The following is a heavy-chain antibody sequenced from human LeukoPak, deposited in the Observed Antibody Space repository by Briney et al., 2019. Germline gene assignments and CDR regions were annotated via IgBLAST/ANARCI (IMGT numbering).Heavy chain of an antibody. CDR3: ARGGYSSTQLEEYDY. CDR1: GFTFSSYG. D-gene: IGHD6-13*01. V-gene: IGHV3-30*03. J-gene: IGHJ4*02. CDR2: ISYDGSNK. Sequence: GGSLRLSCAASGFTFSSYGMHWVRQAPGKGLEWVAVISYDGSNKYYADSVKGRFTISRDNSKNTLYLQMNSLRAEDTAVYYCARGGYSSTQLEEYDYWGQGTLVTVSS.